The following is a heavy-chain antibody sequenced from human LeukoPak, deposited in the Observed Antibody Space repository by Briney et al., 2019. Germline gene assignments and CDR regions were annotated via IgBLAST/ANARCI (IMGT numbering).Heavy chain of an antibody. CDR3: ARELSSSVDY. Sequence: GESLKISCKGSGYSFSTYWIGWVRQMPGKGLEWMGSIYPGDSDTRYSPSFQGQVTISADKSISTAYLQWSSLKASDTAMYYCARELSSSVDYWAREPWSPSPQ. V-gene: IGHV5-51*01. J-gene: IGHJ4*02. CDR2: IYPGDSDT. D-gene: IGHD2-2*01. CDR1: GYSFSTYW.